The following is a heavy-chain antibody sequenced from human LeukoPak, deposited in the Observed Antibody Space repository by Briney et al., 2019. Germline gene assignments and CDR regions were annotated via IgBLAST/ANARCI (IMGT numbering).Heavy chain of an antibody. CDR1: GFSLSSYG. CDR3: AKNGDRGAYCSGGSCYPYYYYYMDV. D-gene: IGHD2-15*01. CDR2: ISSTGGTT. Sequence: GGSLRLSCAASGFSLSSYGMSWVRQAPGKGLEWVSAISSTGGTTYYADSVKGRFTISRDNSKNTLYLQMNSLRAEDTAIYYCAKNGDRGAYCSGGSCYPYYYYYMDVWGKGTTVTISS. V-gene: IGHV3-23*01. J-gene: IGHJ6*03.